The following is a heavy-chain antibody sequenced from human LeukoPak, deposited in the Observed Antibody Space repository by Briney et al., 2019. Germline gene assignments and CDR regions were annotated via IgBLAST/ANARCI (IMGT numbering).Heavy chain of an antibody. V-gene: IGHV3-23*01. J-gene: IGHJ3*02. D-gene: IGHD3-22*01. CDR2: ISGSGGRT. CDR3: AKVLVYDRSGDDAFDI. Sequence: HSGGSLRLSCAASGFTFSSYAMSWVRQAPGKGLERVSAISGSGGRTYYADSVKGRFTISRDNSKNTLYLQMNRLRAEDTAVYYCAKVLVYDRSGDDAFDIWGQGTMVTVSS. CDR1: GFTFSSYA.